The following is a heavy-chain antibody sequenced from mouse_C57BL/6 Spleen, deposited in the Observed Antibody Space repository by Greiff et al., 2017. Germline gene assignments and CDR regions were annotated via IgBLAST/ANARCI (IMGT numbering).Heavy chain of an antibody. D-gene: IGHD6-1*01. J-gene: IGHJ2*01. V-gene: IGHV1-80*01. CDR1: GYAFSSYW. CDR3: ARSPPLNYFDY. CDR2: IYPGDGDT. Sequence: QVQLQQSGAELVKPGASVKISCKASGYAFSSYWMNWVKQRPGKGLEWIGQIYPGDGDTNYNGKFKGKATLTADKSSSTAYMQLSSLTSEDSAVYFCARSPPLNYFDYWGQGTTLTVSS.